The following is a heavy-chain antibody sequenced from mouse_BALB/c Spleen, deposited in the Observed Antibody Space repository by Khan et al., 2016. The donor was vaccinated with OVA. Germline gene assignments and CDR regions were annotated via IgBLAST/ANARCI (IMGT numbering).Heavy chain of an antibody. CDR1: GHTFTNFG. CDR2: INTYTGEP. V-gene: IGHV9-3-1*01. J-gene: IGHJ4*01. CDR3: ARPPYCSYAMDN. D-gene: IGHD2-10*01. Sequence: QVQLQQSGPELKKPGETVKISCKASGHTFTNFGMNWVKQAPGKGLKWMGWINTYTGEPTYADDFNGRFAFSLEASASTAYLQINNLTNEDTATYFCARPPYCSYAMDNWGQGTSVTVSS.